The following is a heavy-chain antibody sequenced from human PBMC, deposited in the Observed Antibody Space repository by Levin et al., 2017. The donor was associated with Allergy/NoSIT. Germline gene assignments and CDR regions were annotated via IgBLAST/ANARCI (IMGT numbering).Heavy chain of an antibody. D-gene: IGHD1-26*01. CDR2: INPDTGNT. CDR3: ARVIVGATAYGY. Sequence: GESLKISCKASGYIFTGFYMHWVRQAPGQGLEWMGWINPDTGNTNYAQKFQGRFTVTRDTSVNTAYMELSGLRSDDTAIYYCARVIVGATAYGYWGQGTLVTVSS. J-gene: IGHJ4*02. V-gene: IGHV1-2*02. CDR1: GYIFTGFY.